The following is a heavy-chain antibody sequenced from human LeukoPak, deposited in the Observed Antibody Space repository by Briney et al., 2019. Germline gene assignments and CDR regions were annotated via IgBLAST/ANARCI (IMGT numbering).Heavy chain of an antibody. D-gene: IGHD7-27*01. Sequence: GGSLRLSCVASGFTFSGCATSWVRQAPGKGLEWVSGISGSGSNTYCADSVKGRFTISRDNSENTLYLQMNSLRAEDTAVFYCAKHYTGDYYYFDYWGQGTLVTVSS. J-gene: IGHJ4*02. CDR3: AKHYTGDYYYFDY. V-gene: IGHV3-23*01. CDR1: GFTFSGCA. CDR2: ISGSGSNT.